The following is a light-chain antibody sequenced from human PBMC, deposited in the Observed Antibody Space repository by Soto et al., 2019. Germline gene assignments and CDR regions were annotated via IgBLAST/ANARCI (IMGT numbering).Light chain of an antibody. V-gene: IGLV2-14*01. CDR2: EVS. CDR3: TSYTSSITYV. J-gene: IGLJ1*01. CDR1: SSDVGGYNY. Sequence: QSALTQPASVSGSPGRSITMACTGTSSDVGGYNYVSWYQQHPGKAPKLMIYEVSNRPSGVSNRFSGSKSGNTASLTISGLQAEDEADYYCTSYTSSITYVFGTGTKVTVL.